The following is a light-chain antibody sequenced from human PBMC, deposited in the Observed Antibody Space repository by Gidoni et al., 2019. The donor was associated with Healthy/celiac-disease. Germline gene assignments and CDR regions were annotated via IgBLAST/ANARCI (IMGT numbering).Light chain of an antibody. V-gene: IGKV3-11*01. J-gene: IGKJ4*01. CDR1: QSVSSY. CDR3: QQRSNRRT. Sequence: DIVLTQSPATLSLSPGERATLSCRASQSVSSYLAWYQQKPGQAPRLLIYDASNRATGIPARFSGSGSGTDFTLTISSLEPEDFAVYYCQQRSNRRTFGGGTKVEIK. CDR2: DAS.